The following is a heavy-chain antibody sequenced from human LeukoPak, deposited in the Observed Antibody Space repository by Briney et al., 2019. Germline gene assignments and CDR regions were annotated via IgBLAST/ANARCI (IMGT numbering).Heavy chain of an antibody. CDR1: GYTFNHYG. D-gene: IGHD3-22*01. CDR2: ISVYNGHT. CDR3: VRDFPMIQTYFEY. V-gene: IGHV1-18*01. Sequence: ASVKVSCKASGYTFNHYGISWVRQAPGQGLEWIGWISVYNGHTNYAQMPRDRVIMTTDTSTSTAYLELRSLRSDDTAVYYCVRDFPMIQTYFEYWRQGTLVTVSS. J-gene: IGHJ4*02.